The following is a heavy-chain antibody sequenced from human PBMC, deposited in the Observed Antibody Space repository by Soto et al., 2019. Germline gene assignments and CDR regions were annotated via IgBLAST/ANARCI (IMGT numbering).Heavy chain of an antibody. CDR3: AAGGIAAGTTPAYDY. J-gene: IGHJ4*02. D-gene: IGHD1-1*01. Sequence: VKVACKGSGFRFTIAARRWGRHENEQRLEWIGWIVVGSGNTNYAQKFQERVTITRDMSTSTAYMELSSLRSEDTAVYYCAAGGIAAGTTPAYDYWGQGTLVTVSS. V-gene: IGHV1-58*02. CDR2: IVVGSGNT. CDR1: GFRFTIAA.